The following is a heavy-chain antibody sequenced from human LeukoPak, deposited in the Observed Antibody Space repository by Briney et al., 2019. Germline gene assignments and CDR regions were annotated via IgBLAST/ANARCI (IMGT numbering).Heavy chain of an antibody. J-gene: IGHJ2*01. CDR3: ARDTGTNNWNLHFDL. Sequence: TGGSLRLSCAAFGFTVSSKYMSWVRQAPGKGLEWVSVIYSGGSTFYADSVKGRFTISRDNSKNTVYLQMNSLRGADTAVYYCARDTGTNNWNLHFDLWGRGTLVTVSS. CDR2: IYSGGST. V-gene: IGHV3-66*01. D-gene: IGHD1-7*01. CDR1: GFTVSSKY.